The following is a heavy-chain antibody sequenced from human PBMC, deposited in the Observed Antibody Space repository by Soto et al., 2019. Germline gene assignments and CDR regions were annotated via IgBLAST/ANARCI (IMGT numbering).Heavy chain of an antibody. V-gene: IGHV3-23*01. CDR3: AGGQYYDFWSAYDY. CDR1: GFTFSSSA. J-gene: IGHJ4*02. CDR2: ISGSGGST. Sequence: GGSLRLSCAASGFTFSSSAMSWVRQAPGKGLQWVSVISGSGGSTYCADSVMGRFTISRDNSKNTMYLQMDSLRAEVTAVYYCAGGQYYDFWSAYDYWGQGALVTVSS. D-gene: IGHD3-3*01.